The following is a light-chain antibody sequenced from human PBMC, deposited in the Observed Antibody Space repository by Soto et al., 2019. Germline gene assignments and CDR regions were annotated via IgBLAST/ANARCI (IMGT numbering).Light chain of an antibody. Sequence: EIMMTQSPATLSVSPGERATLSCRASQSVRNNLAWYQQKPGQAPRLLIYYASTRATGIPTRFCGSGSGTECTITISSLQHDDFALYYCHQYNNWPPITFGQGTRLEIK. CDR3: HQYNNWPPIT. J-gene: IGKJ5*01. V-gene: IGKV3-15*01. CDR1: QSVRNN. CDR2: YAS.